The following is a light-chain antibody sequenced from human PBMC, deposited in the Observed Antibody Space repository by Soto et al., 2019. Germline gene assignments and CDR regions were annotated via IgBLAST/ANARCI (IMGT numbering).Light chain of an antibody. CDR1: QSVNNF. Sequence: EVVLTQSPATLTLPPGDRATLSCRASQSVNNFLAWYQQKPGQTPRLLIYDASKRATGIPGRFSGSGSGTDFTLTISSLEPDDFAVYYCQQRSNWPPALSIGGGTQVEI. V-gene: IGKV3-11*01. CDR3: QQRSNWPPALS. J-gene: IGKJ4*01. CDR2: DAS.